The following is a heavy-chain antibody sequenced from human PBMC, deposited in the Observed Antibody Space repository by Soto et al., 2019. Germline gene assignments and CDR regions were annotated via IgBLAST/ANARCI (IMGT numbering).Heavy chain of an antibody. CDR1: GYTFTSYG. CDR3: AREEDSRGYYPLDY. V-gene: IGHV1-18*04. CDR2: ISAYNGNT. Sequence: ASVKVSCKASGYTFTSYGISWVRQAPGQGLEWMGWISAYNGNTNYAQKLQGRVTMTTDTSTSTAYMELRSLRSDDTAVYYCAREEDSRGYYPLDYWGQGTLVTVSS. D-gene: IGHD3-22*01. J-gene: IGHJ4*02.